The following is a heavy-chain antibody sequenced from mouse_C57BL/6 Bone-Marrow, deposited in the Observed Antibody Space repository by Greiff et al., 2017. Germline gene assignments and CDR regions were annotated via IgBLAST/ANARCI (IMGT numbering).Heavy chain of an antibody. J-gene: IGHJ2*01. D-gene: IGHD4-1*01. CDR2: IDPEDGDT. CDR3: TTTGTAHFDY. CDR1: GFNIKDYY. Sequence: VQLQQSGAELVRPGASVKLSCTASGFNIKDYYMHWVKQRPEQGLEWIGRIDPEDGDTEYAPKFQGKATMTADTSSNTAYLQHSRLTSEDTAVYYCTTTGTAHFDYWGQGTTLTVSA. V-gene: IGHV14-1*01.